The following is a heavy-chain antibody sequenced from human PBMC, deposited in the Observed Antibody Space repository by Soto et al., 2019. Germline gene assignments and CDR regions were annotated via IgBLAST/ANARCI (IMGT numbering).Heavy chain of an antibody. CDR3: ARSYTGDYEYYFDY. Sequence: GESLKISCKGSGYSFTSYWIAWVRQMPGKGLECMGIIYPGDSDTRYSPSFQGQVTISADKSISTAYLQWSSLKASETAMYYCARSYTGDYEYYFDYCGKGTLATVSA. CDR1: GYSFTSYW. J-gene: IGHJ4*02. D-gene: IGHD4-17*01. V-gene: IGHV5-51*01. CDR2: IYPGDSDT.